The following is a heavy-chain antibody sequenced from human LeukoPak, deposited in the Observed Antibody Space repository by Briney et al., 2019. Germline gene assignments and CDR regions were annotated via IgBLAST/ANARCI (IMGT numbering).Heavy chain of an antibody. CDR3: ARAGGSVGWYGTIDS. V-gene: IGHV4-61*09. CDR1: GGSISSGSYN. D-gene: IGHD6-19*01. J-gene: IGHJ4*02. CDR2: IYTSGST. Sequence: PSETLSLTCAASGGSISSGSYNWIRIRQPAGKELEWIGHIYTSGSTSYNPALQSRVTISVDTSNHEFSLKLTSVTAADTAVYYCARAGGSVGWYGTIDSWGQGTLVTVSS.